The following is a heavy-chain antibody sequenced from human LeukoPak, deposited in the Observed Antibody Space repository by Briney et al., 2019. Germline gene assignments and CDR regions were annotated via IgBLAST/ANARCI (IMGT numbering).Heavy chain of an antibody. J-gene: IGHJ4*02. CDR1: GYTFSSYY. Sequence: GASVKVSCKASGYTFSSYYMHWVRQAPGQGLEWMGWFNPDSGGTNYAQKFQGRVTMTRDTSISTAYMELSRLRSDDTAVYYCARVDDRGHYYDSSGPRKLFDYWGQGTLVTVSS. D-gene: IGHD3-22*01. CDR2: FNPDSGGT. V-gene: IGHV1-2*02. CDR3: ARVDDRGHYYDSSGPRKLFDY.